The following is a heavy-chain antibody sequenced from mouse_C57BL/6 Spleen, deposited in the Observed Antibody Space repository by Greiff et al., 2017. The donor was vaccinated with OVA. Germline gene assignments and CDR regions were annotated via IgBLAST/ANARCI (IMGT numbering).Heavy chain of an antibody. D-gene: IGHD1-1*01. CDR3: ARRDYGSPWFAY. Sequence: QVQLQQSGAELVKPGASVKISCKASGYAFSSYWMNWVKQRPGKGLEWIGQIYPGDGDTNYNGKFKGKATLTADKSSSTAYMQLSSLTSEDSAVYFCARRDYGSPWFAYWGQGTLVTVSA. J-gene: IGHJ3*01. CDR2: IYPGDGDT. CDR1: GYAFSSYW. V-gene: IGHV1-80*01.